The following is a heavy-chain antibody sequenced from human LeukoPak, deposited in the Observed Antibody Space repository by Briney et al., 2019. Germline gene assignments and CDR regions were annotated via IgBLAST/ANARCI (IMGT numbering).Heavy chain of an antibody. CDR3: ARDVGYDYGDY. Sequence: ASVKVSCKASGYTFTGYYMHWVRQAPGQGLEWMGWINPNSGGTNYAQKFQGRGTMTRDTSISTAYMELSRLRSDGTAVYYCARDVGYDYGDYWGQGTLVTVSS. V-gene: IGHV1-2*02. J-gene: IGHJ4*02. D-gene: IGHD6-13*01. CDR1: GYTFTGYY. CDR2: INPNSGGT.